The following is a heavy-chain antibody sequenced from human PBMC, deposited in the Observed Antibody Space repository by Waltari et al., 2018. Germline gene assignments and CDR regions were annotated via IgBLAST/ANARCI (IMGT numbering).Heavy chain of an antibody. CDR3: ARGRSSGYYGDDAFDI. CDR1: GGSISSGGYY. J-gene: IGHJ3*02. D-gene: IGHD3-22*01. Sequence: QVQLQESGPGLVKPSQTLSLTCTVSGGSISSGGYYWSWIRQHPGKGLEWSGYIYYSGSTDYNPSLKSRVTISVDTSKNQFSLKLSSVTAADTAVYYCARGRSSGYYGDDAFDIWGQGTMVTVSS. CDR2: IYYSGST. V-gene: IGHV4-31*03.